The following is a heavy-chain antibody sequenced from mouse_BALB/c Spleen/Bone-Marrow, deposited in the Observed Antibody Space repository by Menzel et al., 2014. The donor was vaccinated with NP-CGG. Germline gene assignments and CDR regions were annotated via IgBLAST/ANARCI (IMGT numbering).Heavy chain of an antibody. D-gene: IGHD2-4*01. V-gene: IGHV1-69*02. CDR2: IDPSDSYT. CDR1: GYTFTSYW. J-gene: IGHJ3*01. Sequence: QVQLQQSGVEFVKPGASEKLSCKASGYTFTSYWMHWVKQRPGQGLEWIGEIDPSDSYTKYNQNFKGKATLTVDKSSSTAYMRLSSLTSEDSAVYYCARTYYDYDWFAYWGQGTLVTVSA. CDR3: ARTYYDYDWFAY.